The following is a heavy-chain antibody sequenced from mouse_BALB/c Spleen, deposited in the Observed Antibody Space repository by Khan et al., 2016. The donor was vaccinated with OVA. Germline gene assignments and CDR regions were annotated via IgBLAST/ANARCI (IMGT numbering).Heavy chain of an antibody. CDR1: GYTFSNYW. CDR2: FLPGSGNA. Sequence: QVQLQQPGAELMKPGASVKISCKATGYTFSNYWIEWVKQRPGHGLEWIGEFLPGSGNANYNERFKGKATFASDASSNTAFMQLSSLTSEDSAVYFCARLKHGMRDYFDSWGQGTILTVSS. J-gene: IGHJ2*01. CDR3: ARLKHGMRDYFDS. V-gene: IGHV1-9*01. D-gene: IGHD1-1*01.